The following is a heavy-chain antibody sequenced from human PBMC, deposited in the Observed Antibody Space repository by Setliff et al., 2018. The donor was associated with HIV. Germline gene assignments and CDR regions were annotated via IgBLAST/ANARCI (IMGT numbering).Heavy chain of an antibody. Sequence: SETLSLTCALSGYSISNGYYWGWIRQPSGKGLEWIGSTYHSGSTFYNPSLRSRVTISVDTSQDQFSLRLTSVTAADTVVYYCAARNSGNPTRHFDYWGQGTLVTVSS. J-gene: IGHJ4*02. CDR3: AARNSGNPTRHFDY. CDR1: GYSISNGYY. D-gene: IGHD3-10*01. CDR2: TYHSGST. V-gene: IGHV4-38-2*01.